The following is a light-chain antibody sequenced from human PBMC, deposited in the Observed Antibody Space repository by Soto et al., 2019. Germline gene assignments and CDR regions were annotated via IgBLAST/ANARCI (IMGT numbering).Light chain of an antibody. CDR1: SGSIASNY. J-gene: IGLJ3*02. CDR2: EDN. V-gene: IGLV6-57*04. CDR3: QSYDSSNWV. Sequence: NFMLTQPHSVSESPGKTVTISCTRSSGSIASNYVQWYHQRPGSAPTIVMYEDNQRPSGVPDRFSGSIDRSSNSASLTISGLKTEDEGDFYCQSYDSSNWVFGGWTKVTVL.